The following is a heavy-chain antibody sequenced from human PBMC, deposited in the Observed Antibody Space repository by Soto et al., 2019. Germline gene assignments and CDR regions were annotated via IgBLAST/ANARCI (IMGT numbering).Heavy chain of an antibody. CDR1: GYTFSNYY. V-gene: IGHV1-46*01. CDR2: INPSTGST. CDR3: ARVANIVVVVAALDY. Sequence: QVQLVQSGAEVKKPGASVKVSCKASGYTFSNYYIHWGRQAPGQGLEWRGIINPSTGSTTYAQKFQRRVTMTRDTSTTTLYMELSSLRSEDTAVYYCARVANIVVVVAALDYWGQGSLVIVSS. D-gene: IGHD2-15*01. J-gene: IGHJ4*02.